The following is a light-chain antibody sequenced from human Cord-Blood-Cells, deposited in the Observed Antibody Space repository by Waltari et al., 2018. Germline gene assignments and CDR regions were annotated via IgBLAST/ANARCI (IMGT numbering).Light chain of an antibody. CDR2: DVS. CDR3: CSYAGSYTVV. V-gene: IGLV2-11*01. Sequence: QSALTQPRSVPGSPGQSVTLSCTGTSSDVGGYNYVFWYQQHPGKAPKLMIYDVSKRPSGVPDRFSGSKSGNTASLTISGLQAEDEADYYCCSYAGSYTVVFGGGTKLTVL. J-gene: IGLJ2*01. CDR1: SSDVGGYNY.